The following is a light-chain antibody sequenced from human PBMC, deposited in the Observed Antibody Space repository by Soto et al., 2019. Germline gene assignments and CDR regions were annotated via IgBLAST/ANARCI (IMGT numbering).Light chain of an antibody. V-gene: IGKV1-6*01. CDR3: LLDYIYPWT. J-gene: IGKJ1*01. Sequence: AIPMTQSPSSLSASVGDRVTITCRASQGIRNDLGWYQQKPGKAPKLLIYAASSLQSGVPSRFSGSGSGTDFTLTISSLQPEDFATYYCLLDYIYPWTFGQGTKVEIK. CDR2: AAS. CDR1: QGIRND.